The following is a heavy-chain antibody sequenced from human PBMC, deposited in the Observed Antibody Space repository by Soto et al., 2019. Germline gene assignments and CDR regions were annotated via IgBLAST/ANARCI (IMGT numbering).Heavy chain of an antibody. Sequence: SETLSLTCAVYGASFSNYYWTWIRQSPSRGLEWLGRTYYRSKWYNDYAVSVKSRITINPDTSKNQFSLQLNSVTPEDTAVYYCARGSVDNSFHHWGQGTLVTVSS. CDR2: TYYRSKWYN. CDR1: GASFSNYY. J-gene: IGHJ1*01. V-gene: IGHV6-1*01. CDR3: ARGSVDNSFHH. D-gene: IGHD5-12*01.